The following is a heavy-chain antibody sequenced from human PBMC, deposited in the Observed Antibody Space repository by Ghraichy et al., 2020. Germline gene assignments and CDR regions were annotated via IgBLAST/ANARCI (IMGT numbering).Heavy chain of an antibody. CDR3: ARDPSSSWYLFPIGAFDI. V-gene: IGHV3-48*02. J-gene: IGHJ3*02. Sequence: GESLNISCAASGFTFSSYSMNWVRQAPGKGLEWVSYISSSSSTIYYADSVKGRFTISRDNAKNSLYLQMNSLRDEDTAVYYCARDPSSSWYLFPIGAFDIWGQGTMVTVSS. CDR1: GFTFSSYS. CDR2: ISSSSSTI. D-gene: IGHD6-13*01.